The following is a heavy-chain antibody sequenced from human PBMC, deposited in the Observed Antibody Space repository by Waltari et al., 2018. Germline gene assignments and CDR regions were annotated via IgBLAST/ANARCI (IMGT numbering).Heavy chain of an antibody. Sequence: QVQLQESGPGLVKPSETLSLTCAVSGYSISSGYYWGWIRQPPGKGLEYIGYISGSSGTTNYNPSLKSRVTISKDTSKNQFSLKLSSVTAADTAVYYCARDSSGWSGGFDYWGQGVLVTVSS. V-gene: IGHV4-38-2*01. D-gene: IGHD6-13*01. CDR1: GYSISSGYY. CDR3: ARDSSGWSGGFDY. J-gene: IGHJ4*02. CDR2: ISGSSGTT.